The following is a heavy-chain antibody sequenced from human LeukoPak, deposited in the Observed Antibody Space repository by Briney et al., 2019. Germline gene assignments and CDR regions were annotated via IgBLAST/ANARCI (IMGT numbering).Heavy chain of an antibody. Sequence: SVKVSCKASGGTFSSYAISWVRQAPGQGLEWMGGIIPIFGTANYAQKFQGRVTITTDESTSTAYMELSSLRPEDTAMYYCARAPVTYYDILTGYPFDYWGQGTLVTVSS. CDR3: ARAPVTYYDILTGYPFDY. CDR1: GGTFSSYA. D-gene: IGHD3-9*01. V-gene: IGHV1-69*05. CDR2: IIPIFGTA. J-gene: IGHJ4*02.